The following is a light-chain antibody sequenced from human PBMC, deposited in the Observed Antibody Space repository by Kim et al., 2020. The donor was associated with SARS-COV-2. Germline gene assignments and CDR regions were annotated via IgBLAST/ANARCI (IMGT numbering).Light chain of an antibody. V-gene: IGLV1-44*01. CDR1: STNIGSNA. J-gene: IGLJ2*01. CDR3: ASWDDSLNGLL. CDR2: SNN. Sequence: GTRVTISCSGGSTNIGSNAVNWYQQLPGTAPKLLIYSNNQRPSWVPDRFSGSKSGTSASLAISGLQSEDEADYYCASWDDSLNGLLFGGGTQLTVL.